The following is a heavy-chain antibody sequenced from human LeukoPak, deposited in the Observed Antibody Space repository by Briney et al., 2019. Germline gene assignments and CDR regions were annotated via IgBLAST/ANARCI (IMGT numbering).Heavy chain of an antibody. J-gene: IGHJ3*02. D-gene: IGHD3-16*02. Sequence: ASVKVSCKASVYTFTGYYMHWVRQAPGQGLEWMGWINPNSGGTNYAQKFQGRVTMTRDTSISTAYMELSRLRSDDTAVYYCAREQDYIWGSYRADAFDIWGQGTMVTVSS. CDR2: INPNSGGT. CDR3: AREQDYIWGSYRADAFDI. CDR1: VYTFTGYY. V-gene: IGHV1-2*02.